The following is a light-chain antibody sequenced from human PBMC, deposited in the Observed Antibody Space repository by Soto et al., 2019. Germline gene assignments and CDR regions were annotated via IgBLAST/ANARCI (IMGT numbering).Light chain of an antibody. Sequence: QSALTQPASVSGSPGQSITISCTGTSSDIGGYKYVSWYQQHPGKVPKLLIFDVNNRPSGVSDRFSGSKSGNTASLTITGLQAEDEADYYCCSYTSSTSLIFGGGTKLTVL. CDR3: CSYTSSTSLI. CDR1: SSDIGGYKY. CDR2: DVN. V-gene: IGLV2-14*03. J-gene: IGLJ2*01.